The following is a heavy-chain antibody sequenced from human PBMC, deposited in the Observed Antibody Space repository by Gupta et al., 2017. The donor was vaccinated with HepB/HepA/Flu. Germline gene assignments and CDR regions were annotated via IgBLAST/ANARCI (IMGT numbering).Heavy chain of an antibody. CDR2: ISYDGSNK. J-gene: IGHJ4*02. D-gene: IGHD2-21*02. Sequence: QVQLVESGGGVVQPGRSLRLSCAASGFTLSSHARHWVRQGPGKGLEWVAVISYDGSNKYYADSVKGRFTISRDNSKNTLYLQMNSLRAEDTAVYYCARDMGEYCGGDCPTGYFDYWGQGTLVTVSS. CDR3: ARDMGEYCGGDCPTGYFDY. CDR1: GFTLSSHA. V-gene: IGHV3-30-3*01.